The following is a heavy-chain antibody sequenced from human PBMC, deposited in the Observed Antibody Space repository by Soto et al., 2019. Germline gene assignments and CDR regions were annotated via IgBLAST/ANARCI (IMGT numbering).Heavy chain of an antibody. D-gene: IGHD1-26*01. CDR1: GGSISSGDYY. V-gene: IGHV4-30-4*01. CDR2: IYYSGST. Sequence: SETLSLTCTVSGGSISSGDYYWSWIRQPPGKGLEWIGYIYYSGSTYYNPSLKSRVTISVDTSKNQFSLKLSSVTAADTAVYYCTRGLDRAKLGYWGQGIQVTVSS. CDR3: TRGLDRAKLGY. J-gene: IGHJ4*02.